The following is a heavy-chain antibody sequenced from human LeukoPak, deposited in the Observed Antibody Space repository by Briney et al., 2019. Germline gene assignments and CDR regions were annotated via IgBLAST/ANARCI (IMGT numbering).Heavy chain of an antibody. Sequence: ASVKVSCKASGGTFSSYAISWVRQAPGQGLEWMGGIIPIFGTANYAQKFQGRVTITADESTSTAYMELSSLRSEDTAVYYCARVRSPDPMIVVVITNRYAFDIWGQGTMVTVSS. CDR1: GGTFSSYA. D-gene: IGHD3-22*01. J-gene: IGHJ3*02. V-gene: IGHV1-69*13. CDR2: IIPIFGTA. CDR3: ARVRSPDPMIVVVITNRYAFDI.